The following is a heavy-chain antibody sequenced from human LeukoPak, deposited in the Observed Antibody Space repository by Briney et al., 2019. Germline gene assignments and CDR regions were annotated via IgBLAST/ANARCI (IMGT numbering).Heavy chain of an antibody. CDR1: AYSISSGYY. V-gene: IGHV4-38-2*02. CDR3: ARRHIPAAFDI. CDR2: LSHSGST. D-gene: IGHD1-14*01. Sequence: SETLSPTCTVSAYSISSGYYWGWIRQPPGKGLEWIGSLSHSGSTYYDPSLKSRVTISVDTSKNQFSLKLSSVTAADTAVYYCARRHIPAAFDIWGQGTMVTVSS. J-gene: IGHJ3*02.